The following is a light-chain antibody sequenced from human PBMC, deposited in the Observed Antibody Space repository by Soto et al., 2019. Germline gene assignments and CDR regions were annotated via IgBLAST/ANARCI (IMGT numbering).Light chain of an antibody. J-gene: IGLJ3*02. CDR3: CSYAGSSTWV. CDR1: SSDVGAYNF. CDR2: EAS. Sequence: QSALTQPASLSGSPGQSITISCTGTSSDVGAYNFVSWYQQHPGKAPKLMIFEASKRPSGVSNRFSGSKSGNTASLTISGLQAEDEADYYCCSYAGSSTWVFGGGTKLTVL. V-gene: IGLV2-23*01.